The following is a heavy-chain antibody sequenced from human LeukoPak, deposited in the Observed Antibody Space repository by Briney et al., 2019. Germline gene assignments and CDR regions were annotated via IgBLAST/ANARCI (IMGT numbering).Heavy chain of an antibody. CDR3: AKDRPNYYGSNGHYYRRDGDY. D-gene: IGHD3-22*01. CDR1: GFTFSSYA. CDR2: TSVDGGAT. Sequence: PGGSLRLSCAASGFTFSSYAMSWVRQSTGKGLEWVSSTSVDGGATYYSNSVKGRFTISRDNSRNTLYLQMNSLRAEDTAVYYCAKDRPNYYGSNGHYYRRDGDYWGQGTLVTVSS. J-gene: IGHJ4*02. V-gene: IGHV3-23*01.